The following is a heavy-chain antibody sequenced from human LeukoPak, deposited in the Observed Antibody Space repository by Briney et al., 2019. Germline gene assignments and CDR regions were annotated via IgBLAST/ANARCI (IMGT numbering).Heavy chain of an antibody. CDR2: INHSGST. CDR3: ARGGQGSVTMGGPFGY. CDR1: GGSFSGYY. V-gene: IGHV4-34*01. D-gene: IGHD4-17*01. Sequence: PSETLSLTCAVYGGSFSGYYRSWIRQPPGKGLEWIGEINHSGSTNYNPSLKSRVTISVDTSKNQFSLKLSSVTAADTAVYYCARGGQGSVTMGGPFGYWGQGTLVTVSS. J-gene: IGHJ4*02.